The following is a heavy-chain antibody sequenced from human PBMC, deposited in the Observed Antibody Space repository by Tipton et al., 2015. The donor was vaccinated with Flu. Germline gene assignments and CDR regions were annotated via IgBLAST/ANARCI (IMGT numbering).Heavy chain of an antibody. CDR3: AKRGLSTRYGDYRFDH. J-gene: IGHJ4*02. CDR1: GFTFSNYW. Sequence: SLRLSCAASGFTFSNYWMSWVRQAPGKGLEWVANIKQDGSVKYYVDSVKGRFTISRDNAKNSLYLQMNSLRAEDTAIYYCAKRGLSTRYGDYRFDHWGQGTLLTVSS. CDR2: IKQDGSVK. D-gene: IGHD4-17*01. V-gene: IGHV3-7*03.